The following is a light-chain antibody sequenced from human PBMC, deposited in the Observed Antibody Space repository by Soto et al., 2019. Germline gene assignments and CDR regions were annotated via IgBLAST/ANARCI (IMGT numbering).Light chain of an antibody. V-gene: IGKV1-39*01. Sequence: DIQMTQSPSSLSASVGDRVTISCRAGQNINNYLNWCQQKPGKAPKLLIYGAYNLQSGVPSRFSGSGSGTDFTLIISSLQPEDSATYYCQQSYNSYTFGQGTKLEIK. J-gene: IGKJ2*01. CDR1: QNINNY. CDR3: QQSYNSYT. CDR2: GAY.